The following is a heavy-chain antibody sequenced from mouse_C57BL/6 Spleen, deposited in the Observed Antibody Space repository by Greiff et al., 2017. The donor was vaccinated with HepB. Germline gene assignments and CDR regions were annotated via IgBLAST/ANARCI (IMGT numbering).Heavy chain of an antibody. D-gene: IGHD1-1*01. CDR1: GYTFTSYW. CDR3: ARVLYYYGSPTFAY. CDR2: IDPSDSYT. J-gene: IGHJ3*01. Sequence: QVQLQQPGAELVKPGASVKLSCKASGYTFTSYWMQWVKQRPGQGLEWIGEIDPSDSYTNYNQKFKGKATLTVDTSSSTAYMQLSSLTSEDSAVYYCARVLYYYGSPTFAYWGQGTLVTVSA. V-gene: IGHV1-50*01.